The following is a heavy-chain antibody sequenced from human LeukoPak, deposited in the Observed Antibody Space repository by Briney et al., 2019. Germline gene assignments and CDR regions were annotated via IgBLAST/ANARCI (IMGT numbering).Heavy chain of an antibody. Sequence: GGSLRLSCAASGFTFSSYAMSWGRQGPGKGLEGVSASSGSGGSTYYADSVKGRLTISRDNSKNTLYLQMNSLRAEDTAVYYCAKSGYCSGGSCYYYYYMDVWGKGTTVTVSS. J-gene: IGHJ6*03. CDR3: AKSGYCSGGSCYYYYYMDV. D-gene: IGHD2-15*01. CDR2: SSGSGGST. CDR1: GFTFSSYA. V-gene: IGHV3-23*01.